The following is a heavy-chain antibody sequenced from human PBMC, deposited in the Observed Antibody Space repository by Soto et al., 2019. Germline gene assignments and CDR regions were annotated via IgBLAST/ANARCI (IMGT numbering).Heavy chain of an antibody. CDR1: GYSFSTYA. D-gene: IGHD2-21*02. J-gene: IGHJ4*02. V-gene: IGHV1-3*01. Sequence: ASVKVSCKASGYSFSTYAMHWVRQAPGQRLEWMGWINAGNGNTKYSQKFQGRVTITRDTSASTAYMELSSLRSEDTAVYYCARSIVVVTALDYWGQGTLVTVSS. CDR2: INAGNGNT. CDR3: ARSIVVVTALDY.